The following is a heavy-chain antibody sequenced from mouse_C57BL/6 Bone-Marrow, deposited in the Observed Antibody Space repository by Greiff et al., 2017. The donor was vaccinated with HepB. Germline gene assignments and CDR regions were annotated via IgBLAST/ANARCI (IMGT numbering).Heavy chain of an antibody. CDR3: AREGGYGYDEAY. CDR1: SYTFTSYW. J-gene: IGHJ3*01. D-gene: IGHD2-2*01. Sequence: QVQLKQPGAELVRPGTSVKLSCKASSYTFTSYWMHWVKQRPGQGLEWIGVIDPSDSYTNYNQKFKGKATLTVDTSSSTAYMQLSSLTSEDSAVYYCAREGGYGYDEAYWGQGTLVTVSA. CDR2: IDPSDSYT. V-gene: IGHV1-59*01.